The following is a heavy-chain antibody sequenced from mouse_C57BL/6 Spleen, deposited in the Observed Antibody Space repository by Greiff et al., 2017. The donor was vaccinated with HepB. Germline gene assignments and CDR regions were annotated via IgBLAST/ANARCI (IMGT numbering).Heavy chain of an antibody. CDR2: IRLKSDNYAT. CDR1: GFTFSNYW. V-gene: IGHV6-3*01. Sequence: EVKLMESGGGLVQPGGSMKVSCVASGFTFSNYWMNWVRQSPEKGLEWVAQIRLKSDNYATHYAESVKGRFTISRDDSKSSVYLQMNNLRAEDTGIYYCTGGGYWGQGTTLTVSS. J-gene: IGHJ2*01. CDR3: TGGGY.